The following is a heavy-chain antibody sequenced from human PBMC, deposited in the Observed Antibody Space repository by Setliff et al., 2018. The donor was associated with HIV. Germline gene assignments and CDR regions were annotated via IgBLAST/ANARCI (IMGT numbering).Heavy chain of an antibody. CDR1: GDSIKSSTYH. CDR2: IYTSGST. V-gene: IGHV4-39*07. CDR3: AREGRNGDSSFGY. Sequence: SETLSLTCTVSGDSIKSSTYHWGWIRQSSGKGLEWIGSIYTSGSTNYNPSLKSRVTISVDTSKNQFSLKLSSVTAADTAVYYCAREGRNGDSSFGYWGQGTLVTVSS. J-gene: IGHJ4*02. D-gene: IGHD4-17*01.